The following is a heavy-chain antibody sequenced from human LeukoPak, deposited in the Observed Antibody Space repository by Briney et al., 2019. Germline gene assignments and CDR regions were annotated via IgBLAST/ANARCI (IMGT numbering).Heavy chain of an antibody. J-gene: IGHJ6*03. V-gene: IGHV4-31*03. CDR3: ARGITMVRGVSYYYYYMDV. CDR1: GGSISSDGYY. D-gene: IGHD3-10*01. CDR2: IYYSGST. Sequence: SETLSLTCTVSGGSISSDGYYWSWIRQHPGKGLEWIGYIYYSGSTYYNPSLKSRVTISVDTSKNQFSLKLSSVTAADTAVYYCARGITMVRGVSYYYYYMDVWGKGTTVTVSS.